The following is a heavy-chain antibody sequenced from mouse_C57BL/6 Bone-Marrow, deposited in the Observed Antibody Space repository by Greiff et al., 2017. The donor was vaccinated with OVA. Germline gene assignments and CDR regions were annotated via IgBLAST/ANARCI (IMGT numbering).Heavy chain of an antibody. D-gene: IGHD2-1*01. CDR2: IHPNSGST. Sequence: QVQLQQSGAELVKPGASVKLSCKTSGYTFTSYWMHWVKQRPGQGLEWIGMIHPNSGSTNYNEKFKSKATLTVDKSSSTAYTQLSSLTSEDSAVYCVARGGSYYGNYVGWYFDVWGTGTAVTVSS. CDR3: ARGGSYYGNYVGWYFDV. CDR1: GYTFTSYW. J-gene: IGHJ1*03. V-gene: IGHV1-64*01.